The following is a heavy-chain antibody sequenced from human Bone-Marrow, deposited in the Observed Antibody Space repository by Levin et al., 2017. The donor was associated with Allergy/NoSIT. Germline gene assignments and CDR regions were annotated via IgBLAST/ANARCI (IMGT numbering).Heavy chain of an antibody. V-gene: IGHV3-74*01. CDR3: ARIVAMVSGGDY. J-gene: IGHJ4*02. CDR2: ISPDGSST. D-gene: IGHD5-18*01. Sequence: QPGGSLRLSCEASGFTFSGYWMHWVRQAPGKGLVWVSRISPDGSSTSYADSVKGRFTIFRDNAKNTLFLQMNSLRAEDTAVYYCARIVAMVSGGDYWGQGSLVTVSS. CDR1: GFTFSGYW.